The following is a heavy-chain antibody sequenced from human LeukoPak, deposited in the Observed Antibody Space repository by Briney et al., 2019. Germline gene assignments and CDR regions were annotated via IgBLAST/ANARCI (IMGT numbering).Heavy chain of an antibody. CDR1: GFTFSSYG. CDR3: AKDLRNIHYLDY. J-gene: IGHJ4*02. V-gene: IGHV3-30*18. CDR2: ISYDGSNK. D-gene: IGHD1-14*01. Sequence: GGSLRLSCAASGFTFSSYGMHWVRQAPGKGLGWVAVISYDGSNKYYVDSVKGRFTISRDNSKNTLYLQMNSLRAEDTAVYYCAKDLRNIHYLDYWGQGTLVTVSS.